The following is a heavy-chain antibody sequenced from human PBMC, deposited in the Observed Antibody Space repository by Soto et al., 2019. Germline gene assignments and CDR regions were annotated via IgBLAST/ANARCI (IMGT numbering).Heavy chain of an antibody. J-gene: IGHJ4*02. V-gene: IGHV4-31*03. CDR3: ARGYYDILTGRSPPDY. CDR2: IYYSGST. D-gene: IGHD3-9*01. Sequence: SETLSLTCTVSGGSISSGGYYWSWIRQHPGKGLEWIGYIYYSGSTYYNPSLKSRVTISVDTSKNQFSLKLSSVTAADTAVYYCARGYYDILTGRSPPDYWGQGTLVTVSS. CDR1: GGSISSGGYY.